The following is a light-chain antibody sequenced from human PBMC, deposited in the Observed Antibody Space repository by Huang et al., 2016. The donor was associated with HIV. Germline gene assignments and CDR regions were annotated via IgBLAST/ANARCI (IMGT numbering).Light chain of an antibody. J-gene: IGKJ5*01. CDR2: DAS. CDR3: QHRSNWPIT. Sequence: IVLTQSPATLSLSPGERATLSFRASQSVSSYLAWYQQKPGQAPRLLIYDASNRATGISARFSGSGSGTDLTLTISSLEPEDFAVYYCQHRSNWPITFGQGTRLEIK. V-gene: IGKV3-11*01. CDR1: QSVSSY.